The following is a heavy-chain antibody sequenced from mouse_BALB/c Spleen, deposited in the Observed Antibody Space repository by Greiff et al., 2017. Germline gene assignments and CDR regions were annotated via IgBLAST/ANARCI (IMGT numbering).Heavy chain of an antibody. CDR2: ISCYNGAT. Sequence: LVKTGASVTISCKASGYSFTGYYMHWVKQSHGKSLEWIGYISCYNGATSYNQKFKGKATFTVDTSSSTAYMQFNSLTSEDSAVYYCARDYYGSRDYAMDYWGQGTSVTVSA. D-gene: IGHD1-1*01. J-gene: IGHJ4*01. CDR3: ARDYYGSRDYAMDY. CDR1: GYSFTGYY. V-gene: IGHV1S34*01.